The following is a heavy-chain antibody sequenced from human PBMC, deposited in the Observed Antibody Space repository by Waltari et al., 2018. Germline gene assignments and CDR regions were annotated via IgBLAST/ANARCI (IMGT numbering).Heavy chain of an antibody. D-gene: IGHD2-15*01. J-gene: IGHJ5*02. V-gene: IGHV3-23*01. Sequence: EVQLLESGGGLVQPGGSLRLACEASGFTFNNYAMTWVRQGPGKGPESVSSITHSASYTYYRDSVKGRFTISRDNSESTLYLQMNNLRAEDTAIYYCAKDSCEGRGGGSCYNPWGQGTLVTVSS. CDR2: ITHSASYT. CDR3: AKDSCEGRGGGSCYNP. CDR1: GFTFNNYA.